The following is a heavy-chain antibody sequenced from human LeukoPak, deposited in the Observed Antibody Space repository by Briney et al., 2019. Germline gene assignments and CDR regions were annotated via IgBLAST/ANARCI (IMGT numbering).Heavy chain of an antibody. J-gene: IGHJ3*01. D-gene: IGHD3-22*01. CDR2: ICPNDSDT. CDR3: ARPNITYYYDSSGYDGFDV. V-gene: IGHV5-51*01. Sequence: GESLKISCKGSGYNFSNYWIAWVRQMPGKGLEWMGIICPNDSDTRYRPSFQGQVSISADKSINTAYLQWSSLKASDTAMYFCARPNITYYYDSSGYDGFDVWGQGTMVTVSS. CDR1: GYNFSNYW.